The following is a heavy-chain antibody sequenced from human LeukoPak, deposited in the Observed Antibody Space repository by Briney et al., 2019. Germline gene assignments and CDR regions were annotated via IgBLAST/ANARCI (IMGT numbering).Heavy chain of an antibody. CDR3: ARSIVVVPAANPLFDY. J-gene: IGHJ4*02. Sequence: PSETLSLTCAVYGESFSGHYWIWIRQSPGKGLEWIGSIYHSGSTYYNPSLKSRVTISVDTSKNQFSLKLSSVTAADTAVYYCARSIVVVPAANPLFDYWGQGTLVTVSS. V-gene: IGHV4-34*01. CDR2: IYHSGST. CDR1: GESFSGHY. D-gene: IGHD2-2*01.